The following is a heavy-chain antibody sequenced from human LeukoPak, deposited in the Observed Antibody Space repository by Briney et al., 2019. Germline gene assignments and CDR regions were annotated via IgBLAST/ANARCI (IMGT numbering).Heavy chain of an antibody. J-gene: IGHJ4*02. Sequence: GGSLRLSCAASGFTFSSYSMNWVRQAPGKGLEWVSYISSSSSTIYYADSVKGRFTISRDNAKNSLYLQMNSLRAEDTAVYYCAKDLTDYYDSSGLDYWGQGTLVTVSS. CDR3: AKDLTDYYDSSGLDY. CDR2: ISSSSSTI. D-gene: IGHD3-22*01. CDR1: GFTFSSYS. V-gene: IGHV3-48*01.